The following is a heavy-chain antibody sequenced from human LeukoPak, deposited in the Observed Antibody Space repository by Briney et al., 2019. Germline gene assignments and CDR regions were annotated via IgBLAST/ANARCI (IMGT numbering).Heavy chain of an antibody. CDR1: GNSFTSNY. V-gene: IGHV1-46*04. D-gene: IGHD6-19*01. CDR3: ASAIRAVAGNYIGYTDV. Sequence: GASVKVSCKASGNSFTSNYMQWMRQAPGQGLEWMGIINPSGGSTSYAQKLQGRVTMTRDTSTSTVYMELSSLRAEDSAVYYCASAIRAVAGNYIGYTDVWGKGTTVTVSS. J-gene: IGHJ6*03. CDR2: INPSGGST.